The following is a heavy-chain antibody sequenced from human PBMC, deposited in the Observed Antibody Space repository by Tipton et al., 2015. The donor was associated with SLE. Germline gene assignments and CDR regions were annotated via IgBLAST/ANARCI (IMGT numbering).Heavy chain of an antibody. J-gene: IGHJ4*02. CDR3: ARDLYGGATSLDY. CDR2: IHYSGST. CDR1: GASISSHY. V-gene: IGHV4-59*11. D-gene: IGHD1-26*01. Sequence: TLSLTCSVSGASISSHYWTWIRQPPGKGLEWIGYIHYSGSTNCDPSLRSRVTISIDTSKNQFSLNLRSVTAADTAVYYCARDLYGGATSLDYWGQGTLVTVSS.